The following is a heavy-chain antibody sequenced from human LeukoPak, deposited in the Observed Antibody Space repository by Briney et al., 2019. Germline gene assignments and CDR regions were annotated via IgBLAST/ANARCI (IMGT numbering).Heavy chain of an antibody. CDR1: GFTFSSYS. V-gene: IGHV3-21*01. J-gene: IGHJ6*03. D-gene: IGHD2-2*01. CDR3: ASSIGYCSSSSCYDYFYYMDV. Sequence: GGSLRLSCAASGFTFSSYSMNWVRQAPGKGLEWVSFISSSTYIYYADSVKGRFTISRDNAKNSLYLQMNSLRAGDTAVYYCASSIGYCSSSSCYDYFYYMDVWGKGTTVTVSS. CDR2: ISSSTYI.